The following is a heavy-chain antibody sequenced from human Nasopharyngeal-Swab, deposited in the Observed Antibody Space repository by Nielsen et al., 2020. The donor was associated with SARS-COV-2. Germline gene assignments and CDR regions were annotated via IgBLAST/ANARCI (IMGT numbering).Heavy chain of an antibody. J-gene: IGHJ4*02. Sequence: VRQMPGKGLEWIGSIYYSGSTYYNPSLKSRVTISVHTSKNQFSLKLSSVTAADTAVYYCARLDVSAAGRDYWGQGTLITDSS. V-gene: IGHV4-39*01. CDR2: IYYSGST. CDR3: ARLDVSAAGRDY. D-gene: IGHD6-13*01.